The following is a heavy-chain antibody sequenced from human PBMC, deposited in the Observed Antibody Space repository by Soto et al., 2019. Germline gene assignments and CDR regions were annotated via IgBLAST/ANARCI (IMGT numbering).Heavy chain of an antibody. CDR3: ARDWYYGSGSYGFDY. V-gene: IGHV3-48*01. CDR2: ISSSSSTI. Sequence: VGSLRLSCAASGFTFSSYSMNWVRQAPGKGLEWVSYISSSSSTIYYADSVKGRFTISRDNAKNSLYLQMNSLRAEDTAVYYCARDWYYGSGSYGFDYWGQGTLVTVSS. CDR1: GFTFSSYS. D-gene: IGHD3-10*01. J-gene: IGHJ4*02.